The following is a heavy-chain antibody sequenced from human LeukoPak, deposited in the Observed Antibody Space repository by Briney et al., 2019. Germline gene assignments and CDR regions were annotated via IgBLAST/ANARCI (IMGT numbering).Heavy chain of an antibody. CDR2: MNPNSGNT. CDR1: GYTFTSYD. J-gene: IGHJ6*03. V-gene: IGHV1-8*01. D-gene: IGHD6-13*01. Sequence: GASVKVSGKASGYTFTSYDINWVRQATGQGLEWMGWMNPNSGNTGYAQKFQGRVTMTRNTSISTAYMELSSLRSEDTAVYYCARGASRIAAAGYYYYYYMDVWGKGTTVTVSS. CDR3: ARGASRIAAAGYYYYYYMDV.